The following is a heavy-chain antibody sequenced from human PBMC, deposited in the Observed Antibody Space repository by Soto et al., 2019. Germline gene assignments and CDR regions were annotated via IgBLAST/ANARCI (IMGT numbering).Heavy chain of an antibody. V-gene: IGHV3-30*18. D-gene: IGHD6-13*01. CDR2: ISYEGSDK. CDR3: AKEVRTRAATGLDY. CDR1: GFTFSLYG. Sequence: QVPLVESGGGVVQPGKSLRLSCAASGFTFSLYGMHWVRRAPDKGLEWVAVISYEGSDKYYADSVKGRFTISGDNSKNTLYLHMDSLRPDDTAVYYCAKEVRTRAATGLDYWGQGTLVTVSS. J-gene: IGHJ4*02.